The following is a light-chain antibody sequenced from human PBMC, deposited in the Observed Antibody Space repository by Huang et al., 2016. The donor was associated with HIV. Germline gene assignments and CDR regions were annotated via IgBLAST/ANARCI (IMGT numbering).Light chain of an antibody. CDR1: QSINNF. J-gene: IGKJ3*01. CDR2: AAS. V-gene: IGKV1-39*01. Sequence: DIQMTQSPSSLSASLRGRVTITCRASQSINNFLNWYQHKPGKAPKLLIYAASSLQSGVPSRFCGGGSGTVFTLTISNLQPEDFATYYCQQSYNSPPTFGPGTKVDI. CDR3: QQSYNSPPT.